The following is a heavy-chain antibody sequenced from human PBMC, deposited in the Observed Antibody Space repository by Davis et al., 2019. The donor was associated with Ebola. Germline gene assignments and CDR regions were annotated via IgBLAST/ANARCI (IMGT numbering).Heavy chain of an antibody. CDR1: GDSISGSSSYY. Sequence: MPSETLSLTCTVSGDSISGSSSYYWGWIRQPPGKGPEWIGYIYYTGSTNYNRSLESRVTIAVDTSKNQFSLKLSSVTAADTAVYYCARRPGPYYYYGMDVWGQGTTVTVSS. D-gene: IGHD1-1*01. CDR3: ARRPGPYYYYGMDV. CDR2: IYYTGST. J-gene: IGHJ6*02. V-gene: IGHV4-61*05.